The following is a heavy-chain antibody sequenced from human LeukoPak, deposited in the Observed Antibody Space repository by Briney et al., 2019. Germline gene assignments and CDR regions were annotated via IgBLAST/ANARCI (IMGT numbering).Heavy chain of an antibody. CDR2: ISASGHYT. Sequence: PGGSLRLSCEASGFYFSNSAMSWVRQAPGKGLEWVSGISASGHYTYNADSAKGRFTISRDNSKNTLYLQMNSLRAEDTALYFCAKDGSWGDYYFYFYIDVWGKGTTVTVSS. D-gene: IGHD3-16*01. CDR1: GFYFSNSA. J-gene: IGHJ6*03. V-gene: IGHV3-23*01. CDR3: AKDGSWGDYYFYFYIDV.